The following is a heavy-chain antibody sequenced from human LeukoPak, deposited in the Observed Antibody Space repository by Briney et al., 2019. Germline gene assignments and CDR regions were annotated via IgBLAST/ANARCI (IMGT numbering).Heavy chain of an antibody. CDR1: GGTFSSYA. Sequence: GASVKVSCKASGGTFSSYAISWVRQAPGQGLEWMGGIIPIFGTANYAQKFQGRVTITADESTSTAYMELSSLRSEDTAVYYCASQGIAAAPFDYWGQGTLVTVSS. CDR3: ASQGIAAAPFDY. D-gene: IGHD6-13*01. V-gene: IGHV1-69*13. J-gene: IGHJ4*02. CDR2: IIPIFGTA.